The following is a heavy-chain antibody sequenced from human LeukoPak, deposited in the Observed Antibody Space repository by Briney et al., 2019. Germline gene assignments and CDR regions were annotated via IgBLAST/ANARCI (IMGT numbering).Heavy chain of an antibody. V-gene: IGHV1-18*01. Sequence: ASVKVSCKASGYTFTSYGISWVQQAPGQGLEWMGWISAYNGNTNYAQKLQGRVTMTTDTSTSTAYMELRSLRSDDTAVYYCARSSSSWYGYYYYYMDVWGKGTTVTVSS. D-gene: IGHD6-13*01. CDR1: GYTFTSYG. CDR3: ARSSSSWYGYYYYYMDV. CDR2: ISAYNGNT. J-gene: IGHJ6*03.